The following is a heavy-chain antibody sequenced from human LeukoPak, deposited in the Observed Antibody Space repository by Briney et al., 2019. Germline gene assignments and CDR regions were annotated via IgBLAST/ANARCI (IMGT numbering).Heavy chain of an antibody. CDR1: GYTFTSYY. J-gene: IGHJ3*02. CDR3: ASRTGHGAPMIVVDDAFDI. Sequence: AASVKVSCKASGYTFTSYYMHWVRQAPGQGLEWMGIINPSGGSTSYAQKFQGRVTMTRDTSTSTVYMELSSLRSEDTAVYYCASRTGHGAPMIVVDDAFDIWGKGQWSPSLQ. D-gene: IGHD3-22*01. V-gene: IGHV1-46*01. CDR2: INPSGGST.